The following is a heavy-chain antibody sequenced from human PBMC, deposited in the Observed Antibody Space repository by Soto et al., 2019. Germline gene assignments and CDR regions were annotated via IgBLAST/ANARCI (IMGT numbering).Heavy chain of an antibody. CDR3: AREETFHYYYGMDV. CDR1: GFTFSSYG. CDR2: IWYDGSNK. Sequence: LRLSCAASGFTFSSYGMHWVRQAPGKGLEWVAVIWYDGSNKYYADSVKGRFTISRDNSKNTLYLQMNSLRAEDTAVYYCAREETFHYYYGMDVWGQGTTVTVSS. J-gene: IGHJ6*02. V-gene: IGHV3-33*01.